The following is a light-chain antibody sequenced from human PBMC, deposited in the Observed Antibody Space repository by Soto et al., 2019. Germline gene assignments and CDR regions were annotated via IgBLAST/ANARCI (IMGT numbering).Light chain of an antibody. CDR3: QQYNSYSSWT. J-gene: IGKJ1*01. CDR2: DAS. Sequence: DIQMTQSPSSLSASVGDRVAITCRASQSINNWLAWYQLKPGKAPKLLIYDASTLESGVPSRFSGSGSGTEFTLTISSLQTDDFATYYCQQYNSYSSWTFGQGTKVDI. CDR1: QSINNW. V-gene: IGKV1-5*01.